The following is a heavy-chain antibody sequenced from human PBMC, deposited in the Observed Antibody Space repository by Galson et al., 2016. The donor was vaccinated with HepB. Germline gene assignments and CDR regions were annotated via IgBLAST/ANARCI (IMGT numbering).Heavy chain of an antibody. CDR1: GGDISGHY. Sequence: SETLSLTCTVSGGDISGHYWSWIRQPPGKGLEWIGYVYYSGSTNYNPSLKSRVTTSVDTSKNEFSLGLSSVTAADTAVYYCARVDWNYPSNWFDPWGQGTLVTVSS. CDR2: VYYSGST. CDR3: ARVDWNYPSNWFDP. J-gene: IGHJ5*02. V-gene: IGHV4-59*11. D-gene: IGHD1-7*01.